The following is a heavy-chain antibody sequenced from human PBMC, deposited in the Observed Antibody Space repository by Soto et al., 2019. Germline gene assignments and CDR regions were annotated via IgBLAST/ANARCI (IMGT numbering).Heavy chain of an antibody. CDR1: GYTFTTYA. D-gene: IGHD1-26*01. CDR2: INAGNGDT. Sequence: QVQLVQSGAEEKKPGALVKVSCKASGYTFTTYAIHWVRQAPGQGLEWMGWINAGNGDTKYSQKFQGRVTITRDTSVSTVYMELSSLRSEDTAVYYCARDGGGVITTTGWLDPWGQGTLVTVSS. CDR3: ARDGGGVITTTGWLDP. V-gene: IGHV1-3*05. J-gene: IGHJ5*02.